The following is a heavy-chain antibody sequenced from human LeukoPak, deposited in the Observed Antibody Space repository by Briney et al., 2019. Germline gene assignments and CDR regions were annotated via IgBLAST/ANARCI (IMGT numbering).Heavy chain of an antibody. CDR2: ISAYNGNT. CDR3: ARDSFGMIVEGYYYYGMDV. D-gene: IGHD3-22*01. V-gene: IGHV1-18*01. CDR1: GYTFTSYG. Sequence: ASVKVSCKASGYTFTSYGISWVRQAPGQGLEWMGWISAYNGNTNYAQKLQGRVTMTTDTSTSTAYMELGSLRSDDTAVYYCARDSFGMIVEGYYYYGMDVWGQGTTVTVSS. J-gene: IGHJ6*02.